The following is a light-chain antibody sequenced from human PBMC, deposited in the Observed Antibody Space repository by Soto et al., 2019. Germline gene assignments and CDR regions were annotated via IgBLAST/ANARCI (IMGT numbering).Light chain of an antibody. J-gene: IGKJ1*01. Sequence: DIHITQSPSSLSASGGNRFSVTFQASQNINNYLNWYQQKPGKAPKLLIYKASTLKSGVPSRFSGSGSGTEFTLTISSLQPDDFATYYCQHYNSYSEAFGQGTKVDI. CDR2: KAS. CDR1: QNINNY. V-gene: IGKV1-5*03. CDR3: QHYNSYSEA.